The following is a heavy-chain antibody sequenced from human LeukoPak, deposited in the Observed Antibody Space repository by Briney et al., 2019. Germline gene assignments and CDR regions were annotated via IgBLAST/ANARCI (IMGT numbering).Heavy chain of an antibody. Sequence: SSETLSLTCAVYGGSFSGYYWSWIRQPPGKGLEWLGEINHSGSTNYNPSLKSRVTISVDTSKNQFSLKLSSVTAADTAVYYCARHGYCSSTSCYKFRYFDYWGQGTLVTVSS. D-gene: IGHD2-2*03. CDR3: ARHGYCSSTSCYKFRYFDY. V-gene: IGHV4-34*01. J-gene: IGHJ4*02. CDR1: GGSFSGYY. CDR2: INHSGST.